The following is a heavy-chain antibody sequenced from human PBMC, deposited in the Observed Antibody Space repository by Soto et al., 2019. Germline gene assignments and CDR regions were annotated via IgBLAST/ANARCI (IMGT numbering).Heavy chain of an antibody. CDR3: ASYAKKDPSPVAGYLQH. CDR2: IIPIFGTA. CDR1: GGTFSSYA. D-gene: IGHD6-19*01. Sequence: SVKVSCKASGGTFSSYAISWVRQAPGQGLEWMGGIIPIFGTANYAQKFQGRVTITADESTSTAYMELSSLRSEDTAVYYCASYAKKDPSPVAGYLQHWGQGTLVTVYS. J-gene: IGHJ1*01. V-gene: IGHV1-69*13.